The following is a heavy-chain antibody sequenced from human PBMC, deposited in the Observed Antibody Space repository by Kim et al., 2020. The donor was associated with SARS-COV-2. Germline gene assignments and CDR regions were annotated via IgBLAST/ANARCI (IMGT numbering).Heavy chain of an antibody. Sequence: AVKGRFTISRDNSKNTLYLQRSSLRAEDTAVYYCARDSSAYPYYYGMDVWGQGTTVTVSS. V-gene: IGHV3-53*01. CDR3: ARDSSAYPYYYGMDV. D-gene: IGHD6-6*01. J-gene: IGHJ6*02.